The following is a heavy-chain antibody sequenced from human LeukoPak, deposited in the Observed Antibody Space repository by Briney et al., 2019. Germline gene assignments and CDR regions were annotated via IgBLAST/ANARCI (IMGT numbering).Heavy chain of an antibody. V-gene: IGHV1-46*01. D-gene: IGHD7-27*01. CDR3: ARNPPRTGDFNS. Sequence: ASVKVSCKASGHTFTTYYVHLVRQAPGQGLEWMGVINPSGDGTNYPQRFQGRVTLTRDTSTNTAYMELRGLTSEDTAVYYCARNPPRTGDFNSWGQGALVTVSS. CDR1: GHTFTTYY. J-gene: IGHJ4*02. CDR2: INPSGDGT.